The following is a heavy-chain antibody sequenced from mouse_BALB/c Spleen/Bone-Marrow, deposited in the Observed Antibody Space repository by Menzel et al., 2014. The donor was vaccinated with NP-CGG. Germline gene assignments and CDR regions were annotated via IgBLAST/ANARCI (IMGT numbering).Heavy chain of an antibody. D-gene: IGHD1-1*01. CDR1: GFSLTSYG. CDR2: IWAGGST. V-gene: IGHV2-9*02. Sequence: VHLVESGPGLVAPSQSLSITCTVSGFSLTSYGVHWVRPPPGKGLEWLGVIWAGGSTNYNSALMSRLSISKDNSKSQVFLKMNSLQTDDTAMYYCARDYGSSYYAMDYWGQGTSVTVSS. J-gene: IGHJ4*01. CDR3: ARDYGSSYYAMDY.